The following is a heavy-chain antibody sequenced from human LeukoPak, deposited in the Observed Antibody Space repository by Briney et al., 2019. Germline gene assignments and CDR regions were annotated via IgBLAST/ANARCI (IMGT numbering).Heavy chain of an antibody. Sequence: GSLRLSCAASGFTFKSYAMSWGAQAPGKGLGWRGYIYYTGSTNYHPSLKSRFTFSVNTSKNQFSLKLSSVTDADTAVYYCARDLGKSLPALMAWAYWGQGTLVTVSS. J-gene: IGHJ4*02. V-gene: IGHV4-59*01. CDR1: GFTFKSYA. D-gene: IGHD2-8*01. CDR2: IYYTGST. CDR3: ARDLGKSLPALMAWAY.